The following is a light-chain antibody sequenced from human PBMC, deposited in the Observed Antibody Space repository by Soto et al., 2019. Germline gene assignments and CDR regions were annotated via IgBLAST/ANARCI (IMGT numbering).Light chain of an antibody. J-gene: IGKJ2*01. CDR3: QQYCSPPYT. Sequence: EIVLTQSPGTLSLSPGERATLSCRASQSVSSSYLAWYQQKPGQAPRLLIYGASSRATGIPDRFSGSGSGTDFNLTIRRLEPEDFAGYFCQQYCSPPYTFGQGTKLEIK. V-gene: IGKV3-20*01. CDR2: GAS. CDR1: QSVSSSY.